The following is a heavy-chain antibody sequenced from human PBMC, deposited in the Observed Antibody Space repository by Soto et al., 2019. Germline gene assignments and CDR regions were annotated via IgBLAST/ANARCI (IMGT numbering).Heavy chain of an antibody. V-gene: IGHV3-33*01. CDR2: IWNDGSNQ. CDR1: GFTFSTHA. D-gene: IGHD6-19*01. CDR3: GRDPPESGWSLDY. J-gene: IGHJ4*02. Sequence: QVQLVESGGGVVQPEMSLRLSCAASGFTFSTHAMHWVRQAPGKGLEWVAMIWNDGSNQHYADSVKGRFTVSRDNSEHTVSLQMTSLRVEDTAVYYCGRDPPESGWSLDYWGQGTLVTVSS.